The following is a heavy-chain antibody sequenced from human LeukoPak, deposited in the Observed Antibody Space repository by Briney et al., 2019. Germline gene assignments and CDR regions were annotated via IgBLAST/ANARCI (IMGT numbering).Heavy chain of an antibody. CDR1: GGTFSSYA. D-gene: IGHD5-12*01. CDR3: ASNPNRYSGYVEFDY. CDR2: IIPIFGTA. Sequence: SVKVSCKASGGTFSSYAISWVRQAPGQGLEWMGGIIPIFGTANYAQKFQGRVTITTDESTSTAYMELSSLRSEDTAVYYCASNPNRYSGYVEFDYWGQGTLVTVSS. J-gene: IGHJ4*02. V-gene: IGHV1-69*05.